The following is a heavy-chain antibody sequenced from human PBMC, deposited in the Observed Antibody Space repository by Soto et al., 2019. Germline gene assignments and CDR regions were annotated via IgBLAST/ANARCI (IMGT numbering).Heavy chain of an antibody. CDR3: ARVGISSSDAFDI. Sequence: TLSLAGPVSGGSVSNDAYYWSWLRQHPGGGLEWIGYIYYSGNSYYNPSLKSRLAISVDTSKNQFSLELTSVTAADTALYYCARVGISSSDAFDIWGQGTKVTVSS. D-gene: IGHD6-6*01. J-gene: IGHJ3*02. CDR2: IYYSGNS. V-gene: IGHV4-31*02. CDR1: GGSVSNDAYY.